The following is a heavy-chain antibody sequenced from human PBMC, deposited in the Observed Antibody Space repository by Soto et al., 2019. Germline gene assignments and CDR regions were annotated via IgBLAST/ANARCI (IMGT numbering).Heavy chain of an antibody. J-gene: IGHJ4*02. V-gene: IGHV3-7*04. Sequence: GGSLRLSCAASGFPFSSYWMSWVRQAPGKGLEWVANIKQDGDEQYYVDSVKGRFTISRDNAKNSLYLQMNSLRAEDTAVYYCGRDLRDWDSGSYSYDYWGQGTLVTVSS. CDR2: IKQDGDEQ. CDR1: GFPFSSYW. CDR3: GRDLRDWDSGSYSYDY. D-gene: IGHD1-26*01.